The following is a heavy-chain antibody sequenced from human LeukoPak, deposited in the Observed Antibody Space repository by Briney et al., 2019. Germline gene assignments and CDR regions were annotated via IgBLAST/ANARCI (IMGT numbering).Heavy chain of an antibody. CDR2: ISTYIDNT. D-gene: IGHD1-1*01. J-gene: IGHJ6*03. CDR1: GYTFSNYG. Sequence: ASVKVSCKASGYTFSNYGISWVRQAPGQGLEWMGWISTYIDNTKYAQKFQGRVTMTTDTSTSTAYMEVTSLRSDDTAVYYCARDTGTTGYYYYMDVWGKGTTVTISS. V-gene: IGHV1-18*01. CDR3: ARDTGTTGYYYYMDV.